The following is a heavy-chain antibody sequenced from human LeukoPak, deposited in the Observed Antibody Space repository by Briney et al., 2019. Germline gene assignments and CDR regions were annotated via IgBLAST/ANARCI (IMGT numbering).Heavy chain of an antibody. V-gene: IGHV3-30*04. CDR3: ARADCSGGSCYFHQNQPADY. Sequence: GGSLRLSCAASGFTFSSYAMHWVRQAPGKGLEWVAVISYDGSNKHYADSVKGRLTISRDNSKNTLYLQMNSLRAEDTAVYYCARADCSGGSCYFHQNQPADYWGQGTLVTVSS. CDR1: GFTFSSYA. D-gene: IGHD2-15*01. J-gene: IGHJ4*02. CDR2: ISYDGSNK.